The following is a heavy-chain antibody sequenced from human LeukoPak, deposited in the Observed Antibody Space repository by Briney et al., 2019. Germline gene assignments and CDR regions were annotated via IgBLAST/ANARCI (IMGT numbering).Heavy chain of an antibody. CDR3: ARDSTALDY. J-gene: IGHJ4*02. CDR2: ISPYSGYT. Sequence: ASVQVSCKASGYTFTSNGISWVRQAPGQRLEWMVSISPYSGYTNYAQKVKGRVTVTTDTSTSTAYMELKSLRSDDTAVYYCARDSTALDYWGQGTLVTVSS. D-gene: IGHD2-2*01. CDR1: GYTFTSNG. V-gene: IGHV1-18*01.